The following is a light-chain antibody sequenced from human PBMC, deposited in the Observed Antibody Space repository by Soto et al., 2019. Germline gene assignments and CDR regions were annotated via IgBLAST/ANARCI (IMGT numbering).Light chain of an antibody. V-gene: IGKV3-15*01. Sequence: EIVMTQSPATLSVSPGERATLSCRASQSISSNLAWYQQKPGQAPRLLIYGASTRATGIPATFNGSGSGTEFTLTISSLQSEDFAVYYCQQYNNWPFTFGPGTKVVIK. CDR1: QSISSN. J-gene: IGKJ3*01. CDR3: QQYNNWPFT. CDR2: GAS.